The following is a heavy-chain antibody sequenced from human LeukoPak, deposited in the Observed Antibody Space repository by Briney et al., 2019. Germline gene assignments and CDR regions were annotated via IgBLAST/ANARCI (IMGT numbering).Heavy chain of an antibody. J-gene: IGHJ4*02. CDR1: GFTFSGAW. CDR2: ISSSGSTI. Sequence: GGSLRLSCTASGFTFSGAWMTWVRQAPGKGLEWVSYISSSGSTIYYADSVKGRFTISRDNAKNSLYLQMNSLRAEDTAVYYCASEGLWFGELLGYWGQGTLVTVSS. CDR3: ASEGLWFGELLGY. D-gene: IGHD3-10*01. V-gene: IGHV3-48*04.